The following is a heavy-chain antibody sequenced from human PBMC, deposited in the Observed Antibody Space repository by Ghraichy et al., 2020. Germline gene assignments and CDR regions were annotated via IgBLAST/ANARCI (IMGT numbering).Heavy chain of an antibody. CDR2: IYHSGNT. Sequence: SQTLSLTCTVSGGSISSSSYYWGWIRQPPGKGLEWIGSIYHSGNTYNNPSLKSRVTISVDTSKNQFSLRLSSVTAADTAVYYCARPTMTTTGEFDYWGQGTLVTVSS. V-gene: IGHV4-39*01. CDR1: GGSISSSSYY. D-gene: IGHD4-17*01. J-gene: IGHJ4*02. CDR3: ARPTMTTTGEFDY.